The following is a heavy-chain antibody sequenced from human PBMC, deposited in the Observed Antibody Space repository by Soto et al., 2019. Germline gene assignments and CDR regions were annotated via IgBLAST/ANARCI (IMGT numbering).Heavy chain of an antibody. CDR3: AREGLTFGPGAVGGAFDI. CDR1: GGTFDSNA. J-gene: IGHJ3*02. D-gene: IGHD2-2*01. V-gene: IGHV1-69*12. CDR2: IIPIFGTI. Sequence: QVKLVQSGTEVRKPGSSVKVSCKASGGTFDSNAISWVRLAPGQGLEWMGGIIPIFGTINNAQKFQDRVTITATESVNIGYMELSSLRSEDTAIDYCAREGLTFGPGAVGGAFDIWGQGTLVTVSS.